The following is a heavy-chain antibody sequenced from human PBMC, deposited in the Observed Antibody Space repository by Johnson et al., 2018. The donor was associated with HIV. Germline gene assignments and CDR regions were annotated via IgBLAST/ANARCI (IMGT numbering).Heavy chain of an antibody. CDR1: GFTFSSYA. CDR2: ISYDGSDK. V-gene: IGHV3-30*04. D-gene: IGHD3-22*01. J-gene: IGHJ3*02. CDR3: TTGHYYDSSGDAFDI. Sequence: QVQLVESGGGVVQPGRSLRLSCAASGFTFSSYAFHWVRQAPAKGLEWVAAISYDGSDKYHADSVKGRFTISRDSSKNTLYLQMNSLKTEDTAVYYCTTGHYYDSSGDAFDIWGQGTMVTVSS.